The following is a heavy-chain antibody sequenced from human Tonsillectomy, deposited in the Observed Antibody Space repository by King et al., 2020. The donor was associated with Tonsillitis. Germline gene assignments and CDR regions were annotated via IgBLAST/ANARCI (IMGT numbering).Heavy chain of an antibody. CDR2: ISSSGNDI. V-gene: IGHV3-21*01. Sequence: VQLVESGGDLVKPGGSLRLSCATSAFIFRDYDMNWVRQVPGKRLDWVSSISSSGNDIFYADFVKGRFTISRDNAKNSLFLQMNSLRVEDTAVYYCAKDKGASYYDSSRGAFDIWGQGTMVTVSS. D-gene: IGHD3-22*01. CDR3: AKDKGASYYDSSRGAFDI. J-gene: IGHJ3*02. CDR1: AFIFRDYD.